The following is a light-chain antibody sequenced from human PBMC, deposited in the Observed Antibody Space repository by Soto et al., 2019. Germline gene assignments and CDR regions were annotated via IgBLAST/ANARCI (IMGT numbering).Light chain of an antibody. CDR3: VSYTSSTTYV. Sequence: QSVLTQPRSVSGSPGQSVTISCTGTSSDVGGYNYVSWYQQHPGKSPRLMIYDVTKRPSGVPDRFSGSKSGNTASLTISGLQADDEANYYCVSYTSSTTYVFGTGTKVTVL. J-gene: IGLJ1*01. CDR2: DVT. CDR1: SSDVGGYNY. V-gene: IGLV2-11*01.